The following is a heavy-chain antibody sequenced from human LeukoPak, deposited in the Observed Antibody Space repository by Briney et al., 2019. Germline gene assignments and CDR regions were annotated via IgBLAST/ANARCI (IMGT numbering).Heavy chain of an antibody. Sequence: GGSPRLSCAASGFTFSSSAMSWVRQAPGKGLEWVSVISGSGGGTYYADSVKGRFTISRDNSKNTLYLQMNSLRADDTAVYYCAKGGYYESGRYLNYWGQGTLVTVSS. CDR1: GFTFSSSA. CDR3: AKGGYYESGRYLNY. V-gene: IGHV3-23*01. J-gene: IGHJ4*02. CDR2: ISGSGGGT. D-gene: IGHD3-22*01.